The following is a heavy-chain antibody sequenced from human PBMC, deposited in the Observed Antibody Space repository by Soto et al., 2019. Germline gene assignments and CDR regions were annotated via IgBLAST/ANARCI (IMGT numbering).Heavy chain of an antibody. V-gene: IGHV4-31*03. CDR3: ARQNPYSSGSYYFDL. CDR2: IYYNGSP. CDR1: GGSISSGGYY. Sequence: SETLSLTCTGSGGSISSGGYYWSWIRQHPGKGLEWIGYIYYNGSPYYNPSLKSRVTISIDTSKNQFSLELRFVTAADSAVYYCARQNPYSSGSYYFDLWGQGTLVTVSS. D-gene: IGHD6-19*01. J-gene: IGHJ4*02.